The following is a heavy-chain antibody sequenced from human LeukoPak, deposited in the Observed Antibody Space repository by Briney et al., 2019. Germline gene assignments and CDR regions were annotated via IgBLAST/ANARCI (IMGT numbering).Heavy chain of an antibody. Sequence: MSSETLSLTCTVSGGSISSNYWSWIRQPPGKGLEWIGYINHSGSTNYNPSLKSRVTISVDTSKNQLSLKLNSVTAADTAVYYCARDTHGMDVWGQGTTVTVS. CDR2: INHSGST. J-gene: IGHJ6*02. V-gene: IGHV4-59*01. CDR1: GGSISSNY. CDR3: ARDTHGMDV.